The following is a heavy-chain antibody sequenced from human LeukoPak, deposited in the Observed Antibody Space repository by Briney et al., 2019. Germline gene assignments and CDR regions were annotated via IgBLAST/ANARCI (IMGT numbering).Heavy chain of an antibody. CDR2: IYPSDSDT. D-gene: IGHD6-13*01. CDR1: GYSFTSYW. Sequence: GESLKISLKGSGYSFTSYWIAWVRQMPGKGLECMGIIYPSDSDTRYSPSFQGQVTISADKSISTAYLQWSSLKASDTAMYYCARTPSNSRGFDYWGQGTLVTVSS. CDR3: ARTPSNSRGFDY. J-gene: IGHJ4*02. V-gene: IGHV5-51*01.